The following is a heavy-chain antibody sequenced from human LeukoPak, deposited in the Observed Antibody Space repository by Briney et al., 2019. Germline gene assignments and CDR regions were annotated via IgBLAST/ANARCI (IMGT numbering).Heavy chain of an antibody. CDR3: ARDRRGGDYFDY. V-gene: IGHV4-59*01. Sequence: SETLSLTCTVSGGSISSYYWSWIRQPPGKGLEWIGYIYYSGSTNYNPSLKSRVTISVDTSKNQFSLKLSSVTAADTAVYYCARDRRGGDYFDYWGPGTLVTVSS. CDR1: GGSISSYY. D-gene: IGHD3-16*01. J-gene: IGHJ4*02. CDR2: IYYSGST.